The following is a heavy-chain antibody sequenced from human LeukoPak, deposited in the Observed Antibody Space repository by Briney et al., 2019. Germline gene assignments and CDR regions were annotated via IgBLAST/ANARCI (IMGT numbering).Heavy chain of an antibody. CDR2: INHSGST. CDR3: ARGGGVQLERRYYYGMDV. Sequence: SETLSLTCAVYGGSFSGYHWSWIRQPPGKGLEWIGEINHSGSTNYNPSLKSRVTISVDTSKNQFSLKLSSVTAADTAVYYCARGGGVQLERRYYYGMDVWGKGTTVTVSS. CDR1: GGSFSGYH. J-gene: IGHJ6*04. V-gene: IGHV4-34*01. D-gene: IGHD1-1*01.